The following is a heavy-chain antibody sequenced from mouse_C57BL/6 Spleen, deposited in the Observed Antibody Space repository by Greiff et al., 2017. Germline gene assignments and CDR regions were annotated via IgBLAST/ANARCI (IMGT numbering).Heavy chain of an antibody. V-gene: IGHV1-61*01. Sequence: VQLQQPGAELVRPGSSVKLSCKASGYTFTSYWMDWVKQRPGQGLEWIGNIYPSDSETHYNQKFKDKATLTVDKSSSTAYMQLSSLTSEDSAVYYCATYYSNPWFAYWGQGTLVTVSA. CDR3: ATYYSNPWFAY. CDR1: GYTFTSYW. J-gene: IGHJ3*01. CDR2: IYPSDSET. D-gene: IGHD2-5*01.